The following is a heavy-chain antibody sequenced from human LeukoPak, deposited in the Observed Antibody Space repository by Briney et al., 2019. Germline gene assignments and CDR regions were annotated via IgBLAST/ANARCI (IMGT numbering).Heavy chain of an antibody. D-gene: IGHD1-14*01. Sequence: SETLSLTCTVSGGSIRSYYWGWIRQPPGKGLEWIGSIYNSGSTYYNPSLKSRVTISVDTSKNQFALKLSSVTAADTAVYYCARDRSSYFDYWGQGTLVTVSS. CDR2: IYNSGST. CDR1: GGSIRSYY. CDR3: ARDRSSYFDY. V-gene: IGHV4-39*01. J-gene: IGHJ4*02.